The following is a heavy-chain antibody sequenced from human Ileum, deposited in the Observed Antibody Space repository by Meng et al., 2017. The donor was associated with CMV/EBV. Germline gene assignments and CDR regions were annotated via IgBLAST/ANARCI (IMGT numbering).Heavy chain of an antibody. D-gene: IGHD1-1*01. V-gene: IGHV3-15*01. CDR2: SKSKTDGGTT. CDR3: TAGTGMTDFDY. CDR1: GFNVNYYG. J-gene: IGHJ4*02. Sequence: GESLKISCKGTGFNVNYYGIHWVRQAPGKGLEWVGRSKSKTDGGTTDYAAPVKGRFTISRDDSKTTLYLQMNSLKTEDTAVYYCTAGTGMTDFDYWGQGALVTVSS.